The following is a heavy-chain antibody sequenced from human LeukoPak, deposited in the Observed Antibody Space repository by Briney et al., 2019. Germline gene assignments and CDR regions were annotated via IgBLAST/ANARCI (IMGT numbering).Heavy chain of an antibody. CDR3: ARVGGSYGWFDP. Sequence: VASVKVSCKASGYTFTSYDINWVRQATGQGLEWMGWMNPNSGNTGYAQKFQGRVNMTRNTSISTAYMELSSLRSEDTAVYYCARVGGSYGWFDPWGQGTLVTVSS. J-gene: IGHJ5*02. D-gene: IGHD1-26*01. CDR1: GYTFTSYD. CDR2: MNPNSGNT. V-gene: IGHV1-8*01.